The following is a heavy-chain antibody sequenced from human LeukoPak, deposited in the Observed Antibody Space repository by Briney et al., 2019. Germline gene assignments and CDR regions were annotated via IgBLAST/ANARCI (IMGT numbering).Heavy chain of an antibody. J-gene: IGHJ3*02. D-gene: IGHD7-27*01. Sequence: NPSETLSLTCTVSGGSISSGNYYWTWIRQPAGKELEWIGLIHISGNTNYNPSLESQVTISIDTSKNQFSLSLNSVAPADTGMYYCARDCAGDSFDIGGQGTMVTVSS. CDR3: ARDCAGDSFDI. CDR2: IHISGNT. CDR1: GGSISSGNYY. V-gene: IGHV4-61*02.